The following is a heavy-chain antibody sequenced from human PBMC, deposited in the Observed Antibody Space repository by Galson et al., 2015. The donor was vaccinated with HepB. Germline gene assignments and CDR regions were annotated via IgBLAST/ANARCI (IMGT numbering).Heavy chain of an antibody. Sequence: SVKVSCKASGYTFTINGMSWPRPAPGQGLEWLGWISANSGNTNYAENFQGRVTLTRATSTSTAYLDLRSLRSDDTATYYCARDRDYRFDYWGQGTLVTVSS. CDR1: GYTFTING. D-gene: IGHD3-16*02. CDR3: ARDRDYRFDY. V-gene: IGHV1-18*01. J-gene: IGHJ4*02. CDR2: ISANSGNT.